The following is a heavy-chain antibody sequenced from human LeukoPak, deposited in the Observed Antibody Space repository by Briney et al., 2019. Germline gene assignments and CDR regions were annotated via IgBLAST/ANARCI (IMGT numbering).Heavy chain of an antibody. J-gene: IGHJ4*02. V-gene: IGHV3-74*01. Sequence: GGSLRLSCAASGFTFSSYWMHWVRQAPGKGLVWVSRINSDGSSTSYADSVKGRFTISRDNAKNTLYLQMNSLRAEDTAVYYCARISRRILFRIAADFDYWGQGTLVTVSS. CDR1: GFTFSSYW. D-gene: IGHD6-13*01. CDR2: INSDGSST. CDR3: ARISRRILFRIAADFDY.